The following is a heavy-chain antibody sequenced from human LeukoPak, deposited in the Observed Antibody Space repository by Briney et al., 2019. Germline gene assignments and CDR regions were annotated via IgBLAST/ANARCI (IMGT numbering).Heavy chain of an antibody. D-gene: IGHD1-14*01. CDR1: GLTLSNYW. V-gene: IGHV3-74*01. Sequence: SGGSLRLSCAASGLTLSNYWMHWVRQAPGKGLVWVAHIHSDEITTAYADSVKGRFTISRDNTRNMLYLQMNSLRVEDTAVYFCATGPFSAFAIWGQGTTHIVSS. J-gene: IGHJ3*02. CDR2: IHSDEITT. CDR3: ATGPFSAFAI.